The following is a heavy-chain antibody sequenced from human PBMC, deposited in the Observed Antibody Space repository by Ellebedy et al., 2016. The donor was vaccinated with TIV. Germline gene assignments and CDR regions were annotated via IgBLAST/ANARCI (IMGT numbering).Heavy chain of an antibody. CDR2: INHSGST. J-gene: IGHJ4*02. D-gene: IGHD5-18*01. Sequence: SETLSLXXAVYGGSFSGYYWSWIRQPPGKGLEWIGEINHSGSTNYNPSLKSRVTISVDTSKNQFSLKLSSVTAADTAVYYSARWGSYGRRVFDYWGQGTLVTVSS. CDR3: ARWGSYGRRVFDY. V-gene: IGHV4-34*01. CDR1: GGSFSGYY.